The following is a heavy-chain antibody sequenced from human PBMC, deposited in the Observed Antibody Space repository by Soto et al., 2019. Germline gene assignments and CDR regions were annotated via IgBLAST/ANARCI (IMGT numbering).Heavy chain of an antibody. CDR1: GFSFSTYG. D-gene: IGHD4-17*01. V-gene: IGHV3-23*01. J-gene: IGHJ5*02. CDR3: ANWDGYGDP. CDR2: VNGGSGTT. Sequence: EVQLLESGGGLVQPAGSLRLSCAVSGFSFSTYGVTWVRQAPGKALERVSGVNGGSGTTHYADSVNGRFAIPGVTSKSTVYLQMNSLSIEDTTVNYCANWDGYGDPWGQGTLASVSS.